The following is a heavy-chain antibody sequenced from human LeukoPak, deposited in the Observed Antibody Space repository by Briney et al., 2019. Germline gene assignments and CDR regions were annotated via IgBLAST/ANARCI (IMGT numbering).Heavy chain of an antibody. D-gene: IGHD3-16*02. CDR3: ARGSIRLGELSLTY. CDR2: IYFSGST. CDR1: GGSISSYY. J-gene: IGHJ4*02. V-gene: IGHV4-59*01. Sequence: ETLSLTCTVSGGSISSYYWSWIRQPPGNGLEWIGYIYFSGSTNYNPSLKSRVTISLDTSENQFSLKLSSVTAADTAVYYCARGSIRLGELSLTYWGQGTLVTVSS.